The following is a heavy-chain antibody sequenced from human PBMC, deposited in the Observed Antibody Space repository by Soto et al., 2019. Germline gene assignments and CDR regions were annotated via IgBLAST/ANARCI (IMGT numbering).Heavy chain of an antibody. CDR3: ARVEIAMYYYYYMDV. CDR2: IYYSGST. CDR1: GGSMSFYY. Sequence: SETLSLTCTVSGGSMSFYYWNWIRQPPGKGLEWIGYIYYSGSTNYNPSLKSRVTISVDTSKNQFSLKLSSVTAADTAVYYCARVEIAMYYYYYMDVWGKGTTVTVSS. D-gene: IGHD3-22*01. V-gene: IGHV4-59*01. J-gene: IGHJ6*03.